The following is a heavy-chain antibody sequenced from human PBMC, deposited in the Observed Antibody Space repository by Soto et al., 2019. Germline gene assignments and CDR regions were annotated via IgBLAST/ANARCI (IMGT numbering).Heavy chain of an antibody. D-gene: IGHD3-3*01. J-gene: IGHJ6*02. Sequence: QVQLVESGGGVVQPGRSLRLSCAASGFTFSSYAMHWVRQAPGKGLEWVAVISYDGSNKYYADSVKGRFTISRDNSKNTLYLQMKSLRAEDTAVYYCARESRFLEWLLSLYYYGMDVWGQGTTVTVSS. CDR2: ISYDGSNK. CDR3: ARESRFLEWLLSLYYYGMDV. V-gene: IGHV3-30-3*01. CDR1: GFTFSSYA.